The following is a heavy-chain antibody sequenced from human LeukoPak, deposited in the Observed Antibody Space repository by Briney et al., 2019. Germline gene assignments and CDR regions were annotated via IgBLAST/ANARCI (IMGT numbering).Heavy chain of an antibody. CDR3: AKSQREACCYGMDV. Sequence: GGSLRLSCAASGFTFITYAMSWVRQAPGKGLEWVSSISGSGGSTYYADSVKDRFTISSDNSKNSLYLQMNSLRPKDTAVYYCAKSQREACCYGMDVWGQGTTVTVS. J-gene: IGHJ6*02. D-gene: IGHD1-26*01. CDR1: GFTFITYA. CDR2: ISGSGGST. V-gene: IGHV3-23*01.